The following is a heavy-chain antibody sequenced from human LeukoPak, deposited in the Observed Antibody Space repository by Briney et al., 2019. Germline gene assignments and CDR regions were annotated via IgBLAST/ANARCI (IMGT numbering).Heavy chain of an antibody. D-gene: IGHD3-3*01. CDR1: GFTFSSYA. V-gene: IGHV3-30-3*01. CDR2: ISYDGSNK. CDR3: AGRITIFGVVIIPY. J-gene: IGHJ4*02. Sequence: GGSLRLSCAASGFTFSSYAMHWVRQAPGKGLEWVAVISYDGSNKYYADSVKGRFTISRDNSKNTLYLQMNSLRAEDTAVYYCAGRITIFGVVIIPYWGQGTLVTVSS.